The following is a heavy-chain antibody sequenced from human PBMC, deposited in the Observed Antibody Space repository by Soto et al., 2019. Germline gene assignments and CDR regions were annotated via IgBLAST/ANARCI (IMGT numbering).Heavy chain of an antibody. D-gene: IGHD2-2*01. CDR1: GYTLNSCG. V-gene: IGHV1-18*01. Sequence: ASVKVSCKASGYTLNSCGITWFRKAPGQGLEGVEWISANKCHTTYAQRLQGKAPMTKDTSTSTAYRGLRSRGFDATTEDYCSREDLVVVPSALRYYGMDVWGQGTTVTVSS. J-gene: IGHJ6*02. CDR3: SREDLVVVPSALRYYGMDV. CDR2: ISANKCHT.